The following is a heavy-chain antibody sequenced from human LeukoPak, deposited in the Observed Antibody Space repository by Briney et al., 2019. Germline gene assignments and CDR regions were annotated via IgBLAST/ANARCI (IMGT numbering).Heavy chain of an antibody. Sequence: SVKVSCKASGGTFSSYNFIWVRQAPGQGLEWMGGIIPVQGTPNYAQKFQDRVTISADKSTTTVYMALSSLRYEDTAMYYCARESVAGGFEYWGQGTLVTVSS. J-gene: IGHJ4*02. V-gene: IGHV1-69*08. CDR1: GGTFSSYN. CDR2: IIPVQGTP. D-gene: IGHD6-19*01. CDR3: ARESVAGGFEY.